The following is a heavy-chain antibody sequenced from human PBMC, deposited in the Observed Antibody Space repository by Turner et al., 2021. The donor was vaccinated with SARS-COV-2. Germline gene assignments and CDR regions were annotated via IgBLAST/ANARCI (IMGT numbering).Heavy chain of an antibody. D-gene: IGHD6-6*01. CDR1: GFTFSSYA. J-gene: IGHJ5*02. V-gene: IGHV3-30-3*01. CDR2: ISYDRNNK. CDR3: ARDGYSSSSIGYNWFDP. Sequence: QVQLVESGGGVVQPGRSLRLSCAASGFTFSSYAMHWVRQAPGKGLEWVAVISYDRNNKYYADSVKGRFTISRDNSKNTLYLQMHSLRAEDTAVYYCARDGYSSSSIGYNWFDPWGQGTLVTVSS.